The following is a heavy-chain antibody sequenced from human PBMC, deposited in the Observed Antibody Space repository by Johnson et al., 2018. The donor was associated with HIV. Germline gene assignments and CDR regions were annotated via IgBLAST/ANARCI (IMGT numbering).Heavy chain of an antibody. D-gene: IGHD5-24*01. V-gene: IGHV3-30*04. CDR3: ASGEDDGF. CDR2: ISYNGNNK. J-gene: IGHJ3*01. Sequence: VQLVESGGGVVQPGRSLRLSCAASRFTFSSYAMHWVRQAPGKGLEWVAVISYNGNNKYYADSLKGRFTISRDNSKNTLYLHMNSLRVEDTAVYYCASGEDDGFWGQGTMVTVSS. CDR1: RFTFSSYA.